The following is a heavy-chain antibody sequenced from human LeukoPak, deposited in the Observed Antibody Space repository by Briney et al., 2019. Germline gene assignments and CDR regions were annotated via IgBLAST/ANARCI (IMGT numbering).Heavy chain of an antibody. CDR1: GGSISSYY. J-gene: IGHJ3*02. CDR3: ARYSPNIWGKAFDI. CDR2: IYYSGST. D-gene: IGHD7-27*01. Sequence: SSETLSLTCTVSGGSISSYYWSWIRQPPGKGLEWIGYIYYSGSTNYNPSLKSRVTISVDTSKNQFSLKLSSVTAADTAVYYCARYSPNIWGKAFDIWGQGTMVTVSS. V-gene: IGHV4-59*08.